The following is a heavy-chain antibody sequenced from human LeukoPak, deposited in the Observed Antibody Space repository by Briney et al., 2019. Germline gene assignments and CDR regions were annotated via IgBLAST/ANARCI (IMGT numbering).Heavy chain of an antibody. D-gene: IGHD5-18*01. Sequence: HPGGSLRLSCAASGFTFSGFGMHWVRQAPGKGLEWVAFIRHDGSNKFYADSVKGRFTISRDNAKNSLYLQMNSLRAEDTAVYYCARYYERQSGYSYGYFDYWGQGTLVTVSS. CDR1: GFTFSGFG. CDR2: IRHDGSNK. CDR3: ARYYERQSGYSYGYFDY. J-gene: IGHJ4*02. V-gene: IGHV3-30*02.